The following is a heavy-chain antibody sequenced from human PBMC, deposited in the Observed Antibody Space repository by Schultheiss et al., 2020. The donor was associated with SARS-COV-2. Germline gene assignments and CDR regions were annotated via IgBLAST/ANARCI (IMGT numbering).Heavy chain of an antibody. Sequence: GGSLRLSCAASGFTFSSYAMSWVRQAPGKGLEWVSYISSSSSTIYYADSVKGRFTISRDNAKNSLYLEMNSLRAEDTAVYYCARAPRRYYDSSGYYAYYYYGMDVWGQGTTVTVSS. V-gene: IGHV3-48*01. D-gene: IGHD3-22*01. CDR1: GFTFSSYA. J-gene: IGHJ6*02. CDR2: ISSSSSTI. CDR3: ARAPRRYYDSSGYYAYYYYGMDV.